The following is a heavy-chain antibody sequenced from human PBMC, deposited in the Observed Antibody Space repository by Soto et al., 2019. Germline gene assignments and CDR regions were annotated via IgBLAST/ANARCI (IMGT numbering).Heavy chain of an antibody. CDR3: ARGDRGYLTTANWFDP. D-gene: IGHD2-15*01. CDR2: IYYSGST. Sequence: SETLSLTCTVSGGSISSGGYYWSWIRQHPGKGLEWIGYIYYSGSTYYNPSLKSRVTISVDTSKNQFSLKLSSVTAADTAVYYCARGDRGYLTTANWFDPWGQGTLVTVSS. CDR1: GGSISSGGYY. J-gene: IGHJ5*02. V-gene: IGHV4-31*03.